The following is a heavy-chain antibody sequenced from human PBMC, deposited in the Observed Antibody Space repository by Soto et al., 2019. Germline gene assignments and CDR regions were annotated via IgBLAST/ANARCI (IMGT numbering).Heavy chain of an antibody. J-gene: IGHJ4*02. CDR2: IYYSAST. V-gene: IGHV4-61*01. CDR1: GGSVSSDRYY. CDR3: VRCQRKTQSPAPDY. Sequence: KSSDTLSLTCTVTGGSVSSDRYYWGCILPGQGQGLEWIGYIYYSASTNDNPTLKSRGTISVATSKIPSALKLSSVSAADTDVYYCVRCQRKTQSPAPDYWGQGTRVTVSS.